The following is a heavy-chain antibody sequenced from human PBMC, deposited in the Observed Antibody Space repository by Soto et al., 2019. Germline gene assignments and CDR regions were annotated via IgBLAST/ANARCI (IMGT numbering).Heavy chain of an antibody. D-gene: IGHD1-26*01. CDR2: INAGNGNT. J-gene: IGHJ3*01. V-gene: IGHV1-3*01. CDR1: GYTFTSYA. Sequence: ASVKVSCKASGYTFTSYAMHWVRQAPGQRLEWMGWINAGNGNTKYAQRFQGRVTITRDTSASTGYMELRNLRSDDTAMYYCARDYQVVVGGSYHDAFERWGQGTMVTV. CDR3: ARDYQVVVGGSYHDAFER.